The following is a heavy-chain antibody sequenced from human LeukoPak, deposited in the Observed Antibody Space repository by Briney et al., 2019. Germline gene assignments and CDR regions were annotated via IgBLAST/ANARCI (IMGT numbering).Heavy chain of an antibody. CDR3: ARDASFFDASLGDS. CDR1: GYTFTGYY. J-gene: IGHJ5*01. V-gene: IGHV1-2*02. D-gene: IGHD3-16*01. CDR2: INPNSGTT. Sequence: GASVKASCKASGYTFTGYYMHWVRQAPGQGLEWMGWINPNSGTTNCAQKFQGRVTMTRDTSISTAYMELSRLRSDDTAVYFCARDASFFDASLGDSWGQGTLVTVSS.